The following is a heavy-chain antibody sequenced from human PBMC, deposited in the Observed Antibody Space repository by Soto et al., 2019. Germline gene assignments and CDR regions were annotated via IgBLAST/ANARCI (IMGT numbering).Heavy chain of an antibody. CDR1: GFTFSSYA. CDR2: ISGSGGST. Sequence: EVQLLESGGGLVQPGGSLRLSCAASGFTFSSYAMSWVRQAPGKGLEWVSAISGSGGSTYYEDSVKGRFTISRDNSKNALYLQMNSLRAEDTAVYYCASPDPLLQYHPYYYYYGMDVWGQGTTVTVSS. CDR3: ASPDPLLQYHPYYYYYGMDV. J-gene: IGHJ6*02. V-gene: IGHV3-23*01. D-gene: IGHD4-4*01.